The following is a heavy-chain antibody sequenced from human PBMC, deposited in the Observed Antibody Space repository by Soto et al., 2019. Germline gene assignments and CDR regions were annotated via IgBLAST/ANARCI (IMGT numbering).Heavy chain of an antibody. Sequence: GGALRLSCAASGFTFASYAIGWVRQAPGKGLEWVSTISGSGGATYYADSVKGRFTISRDNSKNTLFLQMNSLRAEDTAIYYCAKDSAYYNSRGYDYWGQGTLVTVSS. V-gene: IGHV3-23*01. J-gene: IGHJ4*02. CDR1: GFTFASYA. CDR3: AKDSAYYNSRGYDY. D-gene: IGHD3-22*01. CDR2: ISGSGGAT.